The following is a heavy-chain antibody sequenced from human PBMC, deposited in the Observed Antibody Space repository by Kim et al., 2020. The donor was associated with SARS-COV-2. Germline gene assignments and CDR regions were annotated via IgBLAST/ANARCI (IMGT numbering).Heavy chain of an antibody. D-gene: IGHD3-3*01. CDR2: ISSSGSTI. J-gene: IGHJ6*02. CDR1: GFTFSDYY. Sequence: GGSLRLSCAASGFTFSDYYMSWIRQAPGKGLEWVSYISSSGSTIYYADSVKGRFTISRDNAKNSLYLQMNSLRAEDTAVYYCASGEYYDFWTGSRGGMDVWGQGTTVTVAS. CDR3: ASGEYYDFWTGSRGGMDV. V-gene: IGHV3-11*01.